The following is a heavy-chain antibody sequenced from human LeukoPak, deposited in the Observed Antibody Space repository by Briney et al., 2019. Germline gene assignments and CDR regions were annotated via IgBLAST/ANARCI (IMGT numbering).Heavy chain of an antibody. CDR3: ARDSNILQYRHYSSSFHFDY. D-gene: IGHD6-13*01. Sequence: PGGSLRLSCAASGFTFSSYSMNWVRQAPGKGLEWVSSISSSSSYIYYADSVKGRFTISRDNAKNSLYLRMNSLRAEDTAEYYCARDSNILQYRHYSSSFHFDYWGQGTLVTVSS. CDR2: ISSSSSYI. CDR1: GFTFSSYS. V-gene: IGHV3-21*01. J-gene: IGHJ4*02.